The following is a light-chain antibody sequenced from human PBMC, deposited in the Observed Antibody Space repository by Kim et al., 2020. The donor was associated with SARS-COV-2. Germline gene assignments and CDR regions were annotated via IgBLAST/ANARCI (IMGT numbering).Light chain of an antibody. CDR1: QDITNS. J-gene: IGKJ1*01. Sequence: ASVGDRVTITCRASQDITNSLAWYQQKPGKVPKVLIYAASTLQSGVPYRFSGSGSGTEFTLTISSLQTEDVATYYCQKYNSAPWTFGPGTKVEIK. CDR2: AAS. V-gene: IGKV1-27*01. CDR3: QKYNSAPWT.